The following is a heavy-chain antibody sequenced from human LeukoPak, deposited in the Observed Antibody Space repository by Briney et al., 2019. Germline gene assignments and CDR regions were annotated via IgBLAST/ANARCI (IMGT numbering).Heavy chain of an antibody. Sequence: GGSLRLSCAASGFPFSTYTVSWVRQAPGKGLQWVSSIIGGDATIYYADSVKGRFTISRDNSKNTLYLQMNSLRAEDTAVYYCAKRQTRGSYYFDYWGQGTLVTVPS. D-gene: IGHD1-26*01. V-gene: IGHV3-23*01. CDR3: AKRQTRGSYYFDY. J-gene: IGHJ4*02. CDR2: IIGGDATI. CDR1: GFPFSTYT.